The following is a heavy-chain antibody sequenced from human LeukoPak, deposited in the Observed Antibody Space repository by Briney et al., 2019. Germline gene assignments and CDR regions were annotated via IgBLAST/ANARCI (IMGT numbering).Heavy chain of an antibody. CDR2: IYTSGST. V-gene: IGHV4-4*07. CDR1: GGSISSYY. D-gene: IGHD4-17*01. J-gene: IGHJ4*02. CDR3: AREPTYGDYYFDY. Sequence: SETLSLTCAVSGGSISSYYGSWIRQPAGKGLEWIGRIYTSGSTNYNPSLKSRVTISVDKSKHQFSLKLSSVTAADTAVYYCAREPTYGDYYFDYWGQGTLVTVSS.